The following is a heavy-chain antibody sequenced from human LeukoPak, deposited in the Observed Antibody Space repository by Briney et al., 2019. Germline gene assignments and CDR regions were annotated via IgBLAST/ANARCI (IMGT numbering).Heavy chain of an antibody. D-gene: IGHD6-13*01. J-gene: IGHJ6*02. CDR1: GGSFSGYY. CDR3: ARVGGPLYSSSWYPAYYYYGMDV. V-gene: IGHV4-34*01. CDR2: INHSGST. Sequence: SETLSLTCAVYGGSFSGYYWSWIRQPPGKGLEWIGEINHSGSTNYNPSLKSRVTISVYTSKNQFSLKLSSVTAADTAVYYCARVGGPLYSSSWYPAYYYYGMDVWGQGTTVTVSS.